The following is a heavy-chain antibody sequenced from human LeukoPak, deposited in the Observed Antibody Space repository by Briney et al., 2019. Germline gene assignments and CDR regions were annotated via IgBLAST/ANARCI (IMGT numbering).Heavy chain of an antibody. Sequence: PGGSLRLSCAASGFTFSSYGMHWVRQAPGKGLEWVAVISYDGSNKYYADSVKGRFTISSDNSKNTLYLQMNSLRAEDTAGYYCAKGDYYGSGKPYYFHYGGQGTLVTVSS. V-gene: IGHV3-30*18. CDR1: GFTFSSYG. CDR2: ISYDGSNK. D-gene: IGHD3-10*01. CDR3: AKGDYYGSGKPYYFHY. J-gene: IGHJ4*02.